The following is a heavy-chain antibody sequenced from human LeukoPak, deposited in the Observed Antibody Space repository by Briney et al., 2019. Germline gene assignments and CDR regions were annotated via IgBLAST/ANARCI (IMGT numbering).Heavy chain of an antibody. CDR3: ARDRGQFLLPA. CDR2: INGGNGKT. J-gene: IGHJ4*02. Sequence: RASVKVSCKAPGYTFTDYAIHWVRQAPGQRLEWMGWINGGNGKTKYSQKFQGRITITRDTSASTAYMEVSSLRSEDTAVYYCARDRGQFLLPAWGQGTLVTVSS. V-gene: IGHV1-3*01. D-gene: IGHD2-2*01. CDR1: GYTFTDYA.